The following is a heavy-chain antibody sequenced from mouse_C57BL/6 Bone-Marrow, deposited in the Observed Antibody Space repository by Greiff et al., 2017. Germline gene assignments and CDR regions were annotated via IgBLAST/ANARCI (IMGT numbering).Heavy chain of an antibody. D-gene: IGHD1-1*01. CDR2: IHPNSGST. CDR1: GYTFTSYW. Sequence: VKLQQPGAELVKPGASVKLSCTASGYTFTSYWMHWVKQRPGQGLEWIGMIHPNSGSTNYNEKFKSKATLTVDTSSSTAYMQLSSLTSEDSAVYYCAEYYGSSPAWFAYWGQGTLVTVSA. CDR3: AEYYGSSPAWFAY. J-gene: IGHJ3*01. V-gene: IGHV1-64*01.